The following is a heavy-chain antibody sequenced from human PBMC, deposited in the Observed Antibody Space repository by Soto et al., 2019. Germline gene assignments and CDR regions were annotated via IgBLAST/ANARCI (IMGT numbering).Heavy chain of an antibody. CDR1: GFSLTTYGVG. CDR3: AHSRGYVGFDF. D-gene: IGHD5-12*01. Sequence: QITLKETGPTLVNPTQTLTLTCTFSGFSLTTYGVGVGWIRQPPGKALEWLAFIYWDDDKRYSPSLKSRRTITKNTSRRQVALRMTNIDPGDTATYYFAHSRGYVGFDFWGQGILVTVSS. V-gene: IGHV2-5*02. J-gene: IGHJ4*02. CDR2: IYWDDDK.